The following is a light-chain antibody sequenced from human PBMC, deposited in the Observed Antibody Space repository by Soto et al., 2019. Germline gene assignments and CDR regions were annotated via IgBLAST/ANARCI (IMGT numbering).Light chain of an antibody. J-gene: IGKJ4*01. CDR2: DAS. CDR1: QSVSSNY. Sequence: EIVLTQSPDTLSLSPGERATLSCRASQSVSSNYLAWYQQKPGQAPRFLIYDASSRATGIPDRFSGSGSGTDFTLTISRLEPEDFAVYYCQQYCSSPLTFGGGTKVEIK. V-gene: IGKV3-20*01. CDR3: QQYCSSPLT.